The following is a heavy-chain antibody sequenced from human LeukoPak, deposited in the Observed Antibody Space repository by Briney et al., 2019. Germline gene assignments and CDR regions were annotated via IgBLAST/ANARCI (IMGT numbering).Heavy chain of an antibody. CDR2: ISGSGGST. D-gene: IGHD2-2*01. CDR3: AKGNIAVVPAASSDAFDI. CDR1: GITFSSYA. J-gene: IGHJ3*02. V-gene: IGHV3-23*01. Sequence: GGSLRLSCAVSGITFSSYAMSWVRQAPGEGLEWVSGISGSGGSTYYADSVKGRVTISRDDSKNTLYLQMNSLRAEDTAVYYCAKGNIAVVPAASSDAFDIWGQGTMVTVSS.